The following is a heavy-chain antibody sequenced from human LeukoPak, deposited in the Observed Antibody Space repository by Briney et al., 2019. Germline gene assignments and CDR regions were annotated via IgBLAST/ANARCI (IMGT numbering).Heavy chain of an antibody. Sequence: ASVKVSCKASGYTFTSYAMHWVRQAPGQRLEWMGWINASNGNTKYSQEFQGRVTITRDTSASTAYMELSSLRSEDMAVYYCARERRAPGYSSGWALFDYWGQGNLVTVSS. V-gene: IGHV1-3*03. CDR1: GYTFTSYA. D-gene: IGHD6-19*01. CDR3: ARERRAPGYSSGWALFDY. CDR2: INASNGNT. J-gene: IGHJ4*02.